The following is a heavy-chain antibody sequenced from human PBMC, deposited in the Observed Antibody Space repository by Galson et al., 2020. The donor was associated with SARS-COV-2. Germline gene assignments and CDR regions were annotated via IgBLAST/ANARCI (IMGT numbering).Heavy chain of an antibody. CDR2: INHSGST. CDR1: GGSFSGYY. CDR3: AGDYYGSGSSI. J-gene: IGHJ3*02. D-gene: IGHD3-10*01. Sequence: SETLSLTCAVYGGSFSGYYWSWIRQPPGKGLEWIGEINHSGSTNYNPSLKSRVTISVDTSKNQFSLKLSSVTAADMALYYCAGDYYGSGSSIWGQGTMVTVSS. V-gene: IGHV4-34*01.